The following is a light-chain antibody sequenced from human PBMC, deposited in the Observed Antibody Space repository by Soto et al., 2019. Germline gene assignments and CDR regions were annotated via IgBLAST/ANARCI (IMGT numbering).Light chain of an antibody. CDR3: HQRSNWPWT. CDR1: QSVSRY. J-gene: IGKJ1*01. V-gene: IGKV3-11*01. CDR2: DAS. Sequence: IVLTQYTATLSLSPGERATLSCRASQSVSRYLAWYQHKVGQAPRLLIYDASSRATGIPARFSGSGSGTDFTLTISSLEPEDFAVYYCHQRSNWPWTFGQGTKVDIK.